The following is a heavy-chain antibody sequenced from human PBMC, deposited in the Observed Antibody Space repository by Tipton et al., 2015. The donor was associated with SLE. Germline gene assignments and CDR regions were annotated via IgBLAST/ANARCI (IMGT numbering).Heavy chain of an antibody. CDR3: VSDNDGNFGSH. Sequence: GSLRLSCAASGFTFSSYSMNWVRQAPGKGLEWVSSISSSSSYIYYADSVKGRFTISRDNAKNSLYLQMNSLGAEDTAVYYCVSDNDGNFGSHWGQGTLVTVSS. CDR2: ISSSSSYI. CDR1: GFTFSSYS. D-gene: IGHD4-23*01. J-gene: IGHJ4*02. V-gene: IGHV3-21*01.